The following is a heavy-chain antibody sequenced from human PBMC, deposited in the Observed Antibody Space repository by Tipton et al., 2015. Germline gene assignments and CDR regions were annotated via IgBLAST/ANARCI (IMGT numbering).Heavy chain of an antibody. J-gene: IGHJ4*02. CDR2: ISSTGHYI. D-gene: IGHD4-23*01. Sequence: SLRLSCAASGFTFSSYSMNWVRQAPGKGLEWVSSISSTGHYIYYADSVKGRFTFSRDNAKNSLYLQINSLRAEDTAVYYCARDRTTSNGGNPSDYWGQGTLVTVSS. CDR1: GFTFSSYS. V-gene: IGHV3-21*01. CDR3: ARDRTTSNGGNPSDY.